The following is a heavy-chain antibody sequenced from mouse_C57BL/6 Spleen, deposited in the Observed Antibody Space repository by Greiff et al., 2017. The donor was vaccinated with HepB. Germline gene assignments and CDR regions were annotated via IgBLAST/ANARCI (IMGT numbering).Heavy chain of an antibody. CDR1: GYTFTDYY. Sequence: VQLQQSGPELVKPGASVKISCKASGYTFTDYYMNWVKQSHGKSLEWIGDINPNNGGTSYNQKFKGKATLTVDKSSSTAYMELRSLTSEDSAVYYCARLPAGYFDYWGQGTTLTVSS. V-gene: IGHV1-26*01. CDR3: ARLPAGYFDY. J-gene: IGHJ2*01. CDR2: INPNNGGT. D-gene: IGHD1-2*01.